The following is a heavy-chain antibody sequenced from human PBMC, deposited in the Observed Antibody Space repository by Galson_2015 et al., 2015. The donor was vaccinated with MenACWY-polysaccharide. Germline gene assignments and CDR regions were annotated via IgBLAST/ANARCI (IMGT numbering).Heavy chain of an antibody. D-gene: IGHD1-1*01. CDR1: GFTFCRYV. J-gene: IGHJ4*02. CDR2: VSSSSSYI. Sequence: SLRLSCAASGFTFCRYVMTWVRQAPGRGLEWVSSVSSSSSYIYYADSVKGRFTISRDNAKNSLYLQMNSLRGEDTAVYYCAREDGGGYNQLDYWGQGTLVTVSS. V-gene: IGHV3-21*01. CDR3: AREDGGGYNQLDY.